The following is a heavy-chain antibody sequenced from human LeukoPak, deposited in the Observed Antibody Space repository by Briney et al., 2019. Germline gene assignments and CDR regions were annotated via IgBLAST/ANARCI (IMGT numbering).Heavy chain of an antibody. J-gene: IGHJ5*02. V-gene: IGHV3-11*01. CDR3: AREASPWSYDFWSGYYKANWFDP. D-gene: IGHD3-3*01. Sequence: GRSLRLSCAASGFTFSDYYMSWIRQAPGKGLEWVSYISSSGSTIYYADSVKGRFTISRDNAKNSLYLQMNSLRAEDTAVYYCAREASPWSYDFWSGYYKANWFDPWGQGTLVTVSS. CDR2: ISSSGSTI. CDR1: GFTFSDYY.